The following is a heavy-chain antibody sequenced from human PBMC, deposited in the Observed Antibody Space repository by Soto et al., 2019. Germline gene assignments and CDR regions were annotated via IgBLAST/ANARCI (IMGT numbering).Heavy chain of an antibody. CDR2: INPSGGST. J-gene: IGHJ4*02. D-gene: IGHD6-13*01. V-gene: IGHV1-46*01. Sequence: SGEVSFKASSYTFTSYYMHWVRQAPGQGLECMGIINPSGGSTSYAQKFQGRVTMTRDTSTSTVYMELSSLRSEDTAVYYCARVSSGYSSSWFDYWGQGTLVTVSS. CDR3: ARVSSGYSSSWFDY. CDR1: SYTFTSYY.